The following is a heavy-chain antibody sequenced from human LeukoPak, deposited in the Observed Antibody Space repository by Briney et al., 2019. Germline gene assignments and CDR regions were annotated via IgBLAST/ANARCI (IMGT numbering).Heavy chain of an antibody. D-gene: IGHD4-11*01. CDR2: ISYDGSNK. CDR3: AKGEKDYRYYYYYGMDV. Sequence: GGSLRLSCAASGFTFSSYGMHWVRQAPGKGLEWVAVISYDGSNKYYADSVKGRFTISRDNSKNTLYLQMNSLRAEDTAVYYCAKGEKDYRYYYYYGMDVWGQGTTVTVSS. J-gene: IGHJ6*02. CDR1: GFTFSSYG. V-gene: IGHV3-30*18.